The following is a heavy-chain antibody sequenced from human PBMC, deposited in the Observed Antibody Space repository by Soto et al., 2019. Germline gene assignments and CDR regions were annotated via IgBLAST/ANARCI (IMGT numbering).Heavy chain of an antibody. Sequence: TSETLSLTCTVSGGSISSGGYYWSWIRQHPGKGLEWIGYIYYSGSTYYNPSLKSRVTISVDTSKNQFSLKLSSVTAADTAVYYCALQTFYCSSTSCRPNWFDPWGQGTLVTVSS. CDR1: GGSISSGGYY. CDR2: IYYSGST. V-gene: IGHV4-31*03. CDR3: ALQTFYCSSTSCRPNWFDP. D-gene: IGHD2-2*01. J-gene: IGHJ5*02.